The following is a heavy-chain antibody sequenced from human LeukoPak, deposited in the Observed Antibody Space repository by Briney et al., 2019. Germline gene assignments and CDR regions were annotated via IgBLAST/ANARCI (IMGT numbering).Heavy chain of an antibody. Sequence: SSETLSLTCTVSGGSISSYYWSWIRQPPGKGLEWVSGIIGGAGGTYYADSVKGRFTISRDNAKNTLYLQMNSLRAEDTAVYYCAHGSMYQLDYWGQGTLVTVSS. V-gene: IGHV3-23*01. CDR1: GGSISSYY. J-gene: IGHJ4*02. D-gene: IGHD2-2*01. CDR3: AHGSMYQLDY. CDR2: IIGGAGGT.